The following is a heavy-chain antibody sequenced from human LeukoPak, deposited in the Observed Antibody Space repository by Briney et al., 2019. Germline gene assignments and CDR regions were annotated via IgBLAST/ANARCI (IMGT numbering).Heavy chain of an antibody. D-gene: IGHD2-15*01. V-gene: IGHV3-23*01. CDR3: GLLCGGSCYSDAFDI. J-gene: IGHJ3*02. CDR2: ISGSGGST. Sequence: GGSLRLSCAASGFTFSSYAMSWVRQAPGKGLEWVSAISGSGGSTYYADSVKGRFTISRDNSKNTLYLQMNSLRAEDTAVYYCGLLCGGSCYSDAFDIWGQGTMVTVSS. CDR1: GFTFSSYA.